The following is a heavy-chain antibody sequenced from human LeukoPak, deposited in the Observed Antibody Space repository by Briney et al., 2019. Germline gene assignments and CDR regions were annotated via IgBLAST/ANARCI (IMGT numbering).Heavy chain of an antibody. V-gene: IGHV4-39*07. Sequence: SETLSLTCTVSGGSISSSSYYWGWIRQPPGKGLEWIGSIYYSGSTYYNPSLKSRVTISVDTSKNQFSLKLSSVTAADTAVYYCARDHFFYPGSAPSPYNWFDPWGQGTLVTVSS. CDR3: ARDHFFYPGSAPSPYNWFDP. D-gene: IGHD6-6*01. CDR2: IYYSGST. CDR1: GGSISSSSYY. J-gene: IGHJ5*02.